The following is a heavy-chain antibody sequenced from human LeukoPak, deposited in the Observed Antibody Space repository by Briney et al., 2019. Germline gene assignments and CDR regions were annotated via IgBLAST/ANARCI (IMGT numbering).Heavy chain of an antibody. D-gene: IGHD3-10*01. Sequence: GGTLRLSCAGSGFTFSRNGMTWVRHAPGKRLEWVSAISGSGGSTYYADSVKGRFTISRDNSKNTLYLQMNSLRAEDTAVYYCAKDRRAGSYDYWGQGTPVTVSS. V-gene: IGHV3-23*01. CDR1: GFTFSRNG. CDR2: ISGSGGST. J-gene: IGHJ4*02. CDR3: AKDRRAGSYDY.